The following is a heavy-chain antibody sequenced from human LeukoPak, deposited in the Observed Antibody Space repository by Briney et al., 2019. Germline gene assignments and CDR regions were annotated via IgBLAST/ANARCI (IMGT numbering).Heavy chain of an antibody. J-gene: IGHJ3*02. Sequence: PGGSLRLSCAASGFTFSSYSMNWVRQAPGKGLEWVSSISSSSSYIYYADSVKGRFTISRDSAKNSLYLQMNSLRAEDTAVYYCARPPHYYYDSSGYYLPDAFDIWGQGTMVTVSS. CDR1: GFTFSSYS. D-gene: IGHD3-22*01. CDR2: ISSSSSYI. CDR3: ARPPHYYYDSSGYYLPDAFDI. V-gene: IGHV3-21*01.